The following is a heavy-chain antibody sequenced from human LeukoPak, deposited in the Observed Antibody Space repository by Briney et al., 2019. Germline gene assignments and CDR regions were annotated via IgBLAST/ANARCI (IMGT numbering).Heavy chain of an antibody. D-gene: IGHD1-26*01. Sequence: GGSLRLSCAASGFTFSNYAMYWVRQAPGKGLVWVSRISSDGSSIIYADSVKGRFTISRDIAKNTLYLQMNSLRAEDTAVYYCARTQMGAPTDYWGQGTLVTVSS. J-gene: IGHJ4*02. V-gene: IGHV3-74*01. CDR1: GFTFSNYA. CDR3: ARTQMGAPTDY. CDR2: ISSDGSSI.